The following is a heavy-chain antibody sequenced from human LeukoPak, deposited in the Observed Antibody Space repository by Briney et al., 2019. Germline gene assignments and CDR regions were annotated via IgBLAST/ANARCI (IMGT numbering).Heavy chain of an antibody. D-gene: IGHD6-19*01. J-gene: IGHJ4*02. CDR1: GYTFTSYY. CDR3: ARLADQSFYY. CDR2: INPSDGGT. V-gene: IGHV1-46*01. Sequence: ASVKVSCKASGYTFTSYYMHWVRQAPGQGLEWMGIINPSDGGTGYAQKFQGGVTMTRDTSTSTVYMELSSLRSEDTAVYYCARLADQSFYYWGQGTLVTVSS.